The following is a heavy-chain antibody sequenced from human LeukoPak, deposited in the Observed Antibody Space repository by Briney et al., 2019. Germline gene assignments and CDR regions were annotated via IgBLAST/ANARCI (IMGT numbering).Heavy chain of an antibody. J-gene: IGHJ4*02. D-gene: IGHD4-23*01. CDR2: ISGDGGST. V-gene: IGHV3-43*02. CDR3: AKDTSGDYGGNQ. Sequence: GGSLRLSCAASGFTFDAYAMQWVRQAPGKGLEWVSLISGDGGSTYYADSVKGRFTISRDNSKNSLYLQMNSLRTEDTALYYCAKDTSGDYGGNQWGQGTLVTVSS. CDR1: GFTFDAYA.